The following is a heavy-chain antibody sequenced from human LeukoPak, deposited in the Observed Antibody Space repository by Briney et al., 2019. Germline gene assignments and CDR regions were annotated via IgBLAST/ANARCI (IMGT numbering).Heavy chain of an antibody. CDR2: MSPYSGTT. Sequence: ASVKVSCKASGYTFTNFDITWVRQASGQGLEWMGWMSPYSGTTGSAQKFQGRVTMTRNTSINSAYMELSRLRSDDTAVYYCARDREDIVVVPAAPSGAFDIWGQGTMVTVSS. D-gene: IGHD2-2*01. CDR3: ARDREDIVVVPAAPSGAFDI. J-gene: IGHJ3*02. V-gene: IGHV1-8*01. CDR1: GYTFTNFD.